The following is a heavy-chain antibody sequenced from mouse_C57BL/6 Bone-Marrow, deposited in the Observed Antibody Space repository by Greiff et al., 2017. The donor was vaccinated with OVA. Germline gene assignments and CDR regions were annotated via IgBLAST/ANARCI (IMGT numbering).Heavy chain of an antibody. CDR1: GFTFSSYA. Sequence: EVQRVESGGGLVKPGGSLKLSCAASGFTFSSYAMSWVRQTPEKRLEWVATISDGGSYTYYPDNVKGRFTISRDNAKNNLYLQMSHLKSEDTAMYYCARGITTVVLRVDVWGTGTTVTVSS. D-gene: IGHD1-1*01. J-gene: IGHJ1*03. CDR3: ARGITTVVLRVDV. CDR2: ISDGGSYT. V-gene: IGHV5-4*01.